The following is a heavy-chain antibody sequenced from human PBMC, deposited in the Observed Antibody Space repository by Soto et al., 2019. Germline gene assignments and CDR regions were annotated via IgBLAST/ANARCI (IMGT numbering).Heavy chain of an antibody. Sequence: ASVKVSFKASGYTFTSYGISWVRQAPGQGLEWMGWISAYNGNTNYAQKLQGRVTMTTDTSTSTAYMELRSLRSDDTAVYYCARVIREYSGYDPLGYYYYYMDVWGKGTTVTVSS. V-gene: IGHV1-18*01. CDR2: ISAYNGNT. CDR3: ARVIREYSGYDPLGYYYYYMDV. CDR1: GYTFTSYG. J-gene: IGHJ6*03. D-gene: IGHD5-12*01.